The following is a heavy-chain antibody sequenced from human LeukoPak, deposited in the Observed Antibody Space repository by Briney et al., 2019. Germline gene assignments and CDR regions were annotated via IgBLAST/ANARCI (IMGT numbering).Heavy chain of an antibody. V-gene: IGHV4-59*01. CDR3: ARVGGLIAAAGTRIDAFDI. CDR2: IHNSGST. J-gene: IGHJ3*02. D-gene: IGHD6-13*01. Sequence: SETLSLTCTVSGGSFGRYYWTWIRQSPGKGLEWIGYIHNSGSTNYNPSLKSRVAILVDTSKNQFSLKLSSVTAADTAVYYCARVGGLIAAAGTRIDAFDIWGQGTMVTVSS. CDR1: GGSFGRYY.